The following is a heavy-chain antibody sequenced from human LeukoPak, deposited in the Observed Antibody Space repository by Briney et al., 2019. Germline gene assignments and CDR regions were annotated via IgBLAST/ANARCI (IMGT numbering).Heavy chain of an antibody. V-gene: IGHV4-59*12. CDR2: IYYNGGSGST. D-gene: IGHD2-21*02. CDR3: AGVLAYCGGDCSYYFDY. Sequence: SETLSLTCTVSGGSISSYYWSWIRQPPGKGLEWIGYIYYNGGSGSTNYSPSLKSRVTISVDMSKNQFSLKLSSVTAADTAVYYCAGVLAYCGGDCSYYFDYWGQGTLVTVSS. CDR1: GGSISSYY. J-gene: IGHJ4*02.